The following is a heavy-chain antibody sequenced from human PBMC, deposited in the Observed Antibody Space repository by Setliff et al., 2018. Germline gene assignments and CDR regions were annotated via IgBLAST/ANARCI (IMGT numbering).Heavy chain of an antibody. J-gene: IGHJ4*02. CDR3: ARDEDRDEMEIQGY. CDR2: ISTSNGNT. V-gene: IGHV1-18*01. CDR1: GYTFTTYA. Sequence: ASVKVSCKASGYTFTTYAISWVRQAPGQGLEWMGWISTSNGNTNYAQNLQGRVTMTTDTSTSTAYMELRSLRSDDTAAYYCARDEDRDEMEIQGYWGQGTRVTVSS. D-gene: IGHD1-7*01.